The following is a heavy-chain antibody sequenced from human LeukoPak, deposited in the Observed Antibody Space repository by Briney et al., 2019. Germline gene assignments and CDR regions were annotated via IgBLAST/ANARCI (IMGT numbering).Heavy chain of an antibody. D-gene: IGHD3-9*01. Sequence: GGSLRLSCAASGLTFNNYWMHWVRQAPGKGLVWVSRINTDGSSTNYADSVKGRFTISRDNAKNTVYLQMNSLRAEDTAVYYCAKFYDILTGYFDYWGQGTLVTVSS. CDR3: AKFYDILTGYFDY. CDR1: GLTFNNYW. CDR2: INTDGSST. J-gene: IGHJ4*02. V-gene: IGHV3-74*01.